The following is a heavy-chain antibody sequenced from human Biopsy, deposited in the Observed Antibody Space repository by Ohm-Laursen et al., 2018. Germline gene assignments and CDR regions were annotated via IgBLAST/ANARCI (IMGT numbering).Heavy chain of an antibody. CDR1: GYTFTSYY. Sequence: ASVKVSCKASGYTFTSYYIHWVRQAPGQGLEWMGVMTPTTTYAQKFQGRLTMTRDTSTSIVYMELSSLRSEDTAVYYCARRDSLDYWGQGTLVTVSS. CDR2: MTPTT. V-gene: IGHV1-46*01. J-gene: IGHJ4*02. CDR3: ARRDSLDY.